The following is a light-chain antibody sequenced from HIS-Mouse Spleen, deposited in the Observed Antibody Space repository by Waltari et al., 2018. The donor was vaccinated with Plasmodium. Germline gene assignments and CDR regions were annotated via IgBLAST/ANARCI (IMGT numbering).Light chain of an antibody. CDR3: QQYNNWSFT. CDR2: GAS. Sequence: EIVMTQPPPTLSVSPGERPTPSCRASQSVSSNLAGDQQKPGQAPRLLIYGASTRATGIPARFSGSGSGTEFTLTISSLQSEDFAVYYCQQYNNWSFTFGPGTKVDIK. V-gene: IGKV3-15*01. J-gene: IGKJ3*01. CDR1: QSVSSN.